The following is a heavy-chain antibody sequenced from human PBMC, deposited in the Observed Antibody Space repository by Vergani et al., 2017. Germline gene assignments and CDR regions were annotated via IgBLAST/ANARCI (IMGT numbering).Heavy chain of an antibody. CDR1: GASIRSSNYY. J-gene: IGHJ5*02. V-gene: IGHV4-39*01. CDR2: IYYSGST. Sequence: LQLQESGPGLVKPSATLSLTFSVSGASIRSSNYYWGWIRQPPGKGLEWIASIYYSGSTYYNPSLKSRVTISVDTSKHQFSLKLSSVTAADTAVYFCARHSTVEWLVKLGWIDPWGQGILVTVSS. D-gene: IGHD6-19*01. CDR3: ARHSTVEWLVKLGWIDP.